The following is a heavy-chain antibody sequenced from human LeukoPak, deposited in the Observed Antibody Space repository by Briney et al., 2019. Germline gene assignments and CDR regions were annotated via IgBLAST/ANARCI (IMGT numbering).Heavy chain of an antibody. Sequence: SETLSLTCTVSGGSISSYYWSWIRQPPGKGLERIGYIYYSGSTNYNPSLKSRVTISVDTSKNQFSLKLSSVTAADTAVYYCARVGGIAAGIDYWGQGTLVTVSS. CDR2: IYYSGST. CDR1: GGSISSYY. J-gene: IGHJ4*02. CDR3: ARVGGIAAGIDY. D-gene: IGHD6-13*01. V-gene: IGHV4-59*01.